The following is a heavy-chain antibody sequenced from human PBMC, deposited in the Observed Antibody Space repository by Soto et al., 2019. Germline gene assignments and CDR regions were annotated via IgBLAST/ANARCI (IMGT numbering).Heavy chain of an antibody. D-gene: IGHD5-18*01. V-gene: IGHV3-53*01. CDR2: IYHSGST. J-gene: IGHJ4*02. Sequence: RQPPGKGLEWIGYIYHSGSTYYADSVKGRFTISRDNSKNTLYLQMSSLRAEDTAIYYCAKDPSSGYNYGSSGSDYWGQGTLVTSPQ. CDR3: AKDPSSGYNYGSSGSDY.